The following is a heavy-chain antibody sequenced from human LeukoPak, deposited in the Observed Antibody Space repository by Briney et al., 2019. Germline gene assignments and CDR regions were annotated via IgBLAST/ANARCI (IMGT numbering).Heavy chain of an antibody. CDR3: ATSADKSMVVFDY. J-gene: IGHJ4*02. D-gene: IGHD5-18*01. Sequence: GGSLRLSCTASGFSFKSFAMHWVRQAAGTGLEWVALISYDGTAKYYADSVKGRFNVSRDNSKNTLYLQINRLRVEDTAMYYCATSADKSMVVFDYWGQGTLVTVSS. V-gene: IGHV3-30-3*01. CDR1: GFSFKSFA. CDR2: ISYDGTAK.